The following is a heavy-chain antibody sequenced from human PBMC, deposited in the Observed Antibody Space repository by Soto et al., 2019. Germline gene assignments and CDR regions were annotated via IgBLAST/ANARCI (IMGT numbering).Heavy chain of an antibody. CDR1: GGSISSYF. V-gene: IGHV4-59*01. Sequence: SETLSLTCTVSGGSISSYFYIWVRQPPGKGLEWIGSVYYTGTTDYNPSLKSRVTISVDTSKTRFSLNLRSVTAADTAVYYCARDLAAVPRAFDYWGRGTLVTSPQ. CDR2: VYYTGTT. CDR3: ARDLAAVPRAFDY. J-gene: IGHJ4*02. D-gene: IGHD6-13*01.